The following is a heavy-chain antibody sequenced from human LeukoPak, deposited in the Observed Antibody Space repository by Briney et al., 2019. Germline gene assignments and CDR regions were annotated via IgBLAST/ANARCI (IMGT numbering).Heavy chain of an antibody. CDR3: AKSTAVVVTATTYFDY. D-gene: IGHD2-21*02. Sequence: GGSLRLSCAASGFTFRSYAMSWVRQAPGKGLEWVSAISGSGGSTYYADSVKGRFTISRDNSKNTLYLQMNSLRAEDTAVYYCAKSTAVVVTATTYFDYWGQGTLVTVSS. CDR1: GFTFRSYA. J-gene: IGHJ4*02. CDR2: ISGSGGST. V-gene: IGHV3-23*01.